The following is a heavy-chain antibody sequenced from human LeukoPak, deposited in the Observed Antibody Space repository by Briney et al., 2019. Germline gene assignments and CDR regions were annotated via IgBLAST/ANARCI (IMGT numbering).Heavy chain of an antibody. J-gene: IGHJ6*02. Sequence: SETLSLTCTVSGGSISNYYWSWIRQPPGKGLEWIGYISYSGSTNYNPSLRSQVAISEDTSRNQFSLRLNSVTAADTAVYYCARHIPVIWSSGYYYGMDVWGQGTTVTVSS. V-gene: IGHV4-59*08. CDR2: ISYSGST. CDR1: GGSISNYY. D-gene: IGHD3-3*01. CDR3: ARHIPVIWSSGYYYGMDV.